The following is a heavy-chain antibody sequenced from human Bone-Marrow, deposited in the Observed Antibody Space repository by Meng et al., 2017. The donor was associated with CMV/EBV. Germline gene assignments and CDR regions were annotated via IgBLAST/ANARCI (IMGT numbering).Heavy chain of an antibody. Sequence: GGSLRLSCAASGFTFSNYGMHWVRQAPGKGLEGVAVIWYDGSNKYYADSVKGRFTISRDNSQNTVYLQMNSLRAEDTAVYYCAKRGIFGVYIMDVWGRGTTVTVSS. CDR3: AKRGIFGVYIMDV. D-gene: IGHD3-3*01. J-gene: IGHJ6*02. CDR2: IWYDGSNK. V-gene: IGHV3-33*06. CDR1: GFTFSNYG.